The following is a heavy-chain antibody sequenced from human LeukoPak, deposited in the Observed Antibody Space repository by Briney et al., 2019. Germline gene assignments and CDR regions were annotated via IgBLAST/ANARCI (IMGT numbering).Heavy chain of an antibody. CDR1: GFTFSSYA. CDR3: ARIASPWYYFDY. V-gene: IGHV3-53*01. CDR2: IYSGGST. J-gene: IGHJ4*02. Sequence: PGGSLRLSCAASGFTFSSYAMSWVRQAPGKGLEWVSVIYSGGSTYYADSVKGRFTISRDNSKNTLYLQMNSLRAEDTAVYYCARIASPWYYFDYWGQGTLVTVSS. D-gene: IGHD3-3*02.